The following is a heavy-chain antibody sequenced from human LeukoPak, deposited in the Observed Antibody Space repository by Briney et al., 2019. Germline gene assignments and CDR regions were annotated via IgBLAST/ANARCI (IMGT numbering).Heavy chain of an antibody. CDR2: ISWNSGSI. J-gene: IGHJ4*02. CDR1: GFTFDDYA. CDR3: AKDRTYDYGDYGPFDY. V-gene: IGHV3-9*01. Sequence: GGSLRLSCAASGFTFDDYAMPWVRQGPGKGLEWVSGISWNSGSIGYADSVKGRFTISRDSAKNSLYLQMNSLRAEDTALYYCAKDRTYDYGDYGPFDYWGQGTLVTVSS. D-gene: IGHD4-17*01.